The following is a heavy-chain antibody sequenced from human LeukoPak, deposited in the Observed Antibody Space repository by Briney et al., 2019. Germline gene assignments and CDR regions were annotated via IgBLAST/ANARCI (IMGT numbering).Heavy chain of an antibody. CDR3: VRGLYYFDY. CDR2: VSSTENSK. J-gene: IGHJ4*02. Sequence: GGSLRLSCAASGFTFSSFEMSWVRQAPGKGLEWVAYVSSTENSKSYADSVRGRCTISRDNAKNSLYLQVNSLRAEDTAVYYCVRGLYYFDYWGQGTQVTLSS. V-gene: IGHV3-48*03. CDR1: GFTFSSFE.